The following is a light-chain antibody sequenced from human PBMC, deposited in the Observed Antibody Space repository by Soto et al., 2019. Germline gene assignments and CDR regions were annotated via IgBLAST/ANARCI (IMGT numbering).Light chain of an antibody. CDR2: RAS. J-gene: IGKJ5*01. Sequence: EIVLTQSPATLSVSPGEGATLSCRASQSVRSLLAWYQQKPGQAPRLLIYRASSRATGISGSFSGSGSGTEFTLTITSLQSEDFGVYYCQQYNKWPITFGQGTRLEIK. V-gene: IGKV3-15*01. CDR1: QSVRSL. CDR3: QQYNKWPIT.